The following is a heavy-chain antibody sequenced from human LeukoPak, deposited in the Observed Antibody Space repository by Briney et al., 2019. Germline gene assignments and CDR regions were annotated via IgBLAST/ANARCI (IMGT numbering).Heavy chain of an antibody. J-gene: IGHJ4*02. CDR2: INPNSGGT. D-gene: IGHD3-10*01. CDR3: ARAIISAGDH. Sequence: ASVTVSCKASGYTFTGYYMHWVRQAPGQGLEWMGWINPNSGGTNYAQKFQGRVTMTRDTSISTAYMDLSRLTSDDTAVYYCARAIISAGDHWGQGTLVTVSS. CDR1: GYTFTGYY. V-gene: IGHV1-2*02.